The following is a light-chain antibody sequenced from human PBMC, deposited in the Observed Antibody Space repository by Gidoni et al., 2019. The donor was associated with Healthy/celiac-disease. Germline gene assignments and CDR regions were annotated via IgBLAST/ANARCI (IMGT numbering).Light chain of an antibody. CDR2: GAS. Sequence: EIVLTPSPGTLSLSPGERATLSCRASQSVSSSYLAWYQQKPGQAPRLLIYGASSRATGIPARFSGSWSGTDFTLTISRLEPEDFAVYYCQQYVSSSYTFGQGTKLEIK. CDR1: QSVSSSY. V-gene: IGKV3-20*01. CDR3: QQYVSSSYT. J-gene: IGKJ2*01.